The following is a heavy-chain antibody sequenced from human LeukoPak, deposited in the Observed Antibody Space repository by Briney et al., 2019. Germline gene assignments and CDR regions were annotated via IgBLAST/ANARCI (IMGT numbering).Heavy chain of an antibody. J-gene: IGHJ5*02. D-gene: IGHD1-20*01. CDR3: ASNWNGVPNWFDP. Sequence: SETLSLTCAVYGGSFSGYYWSWIRQPPGMGLEWIGEINHSGSTNYNPSLKSRVTISVDTSKNQFSLKLSSVTAADTAVYYCASNWNGVPNWFDPWGQGTLVTVSS. CDR1: GGSFSGYY. CDR2: INHSGST. V-gene: IGHV4-34*01.